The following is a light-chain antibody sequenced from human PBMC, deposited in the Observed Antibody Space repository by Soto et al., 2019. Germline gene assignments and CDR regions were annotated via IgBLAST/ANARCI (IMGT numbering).Light chain of an antibody. CDR2: DAS. Sequence: EIVLTQSPATLSLSPGERATLSCRASQSVSSYLAWYQQKPGQAPRLLIYDASNRATGIRARFSGSGSGTDFTLTISSLGPEDFAVYYCQQRSNWPSLTFGGGTKVEIK. CDR3: QQRSNWPSLT. V-gene: IGKV3-11*01. J-gene: IGKJ4*01. CDR1: QSVSSY.